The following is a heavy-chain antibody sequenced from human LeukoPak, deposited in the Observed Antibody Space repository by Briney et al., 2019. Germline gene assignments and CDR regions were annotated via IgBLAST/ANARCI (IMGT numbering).Heavy chain of an antibody. D-gene: IGHD2-2*01. CDR2: ISGNNDNP. J-gene: IGHJ4*02. CDR3: ARDGTSTDDY. V-gene: IGHV1-18*01. CDR1: GYTFSNFG. Sequence: ASVRVSCKASGYTFSNFGINWVRQAPGQGLEWMGWISGNNDNPNYGQKFQGRFTVTTDSSTNTAYTELRNLRLDDTAVYYCARDGTSTDDYWGQGTLVTVSS.